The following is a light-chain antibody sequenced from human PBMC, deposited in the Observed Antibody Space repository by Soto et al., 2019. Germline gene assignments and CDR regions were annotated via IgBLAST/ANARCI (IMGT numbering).Light chain of an antibody. Sequence: EILVTQSPATLSLSPGERATLSCRASQSVSSYLAWYQQKPGQAPRLLIYDASNRATGIPARFSGSGSGTDFTLTISSLGPEDFAVYYCQQRSNWPITFGQGTRLEIK. CDR2: DAS. CDR3: QQRSNWPIT. CDR1: QSVSSY. J-gene: IGKJ5*01. V-gene: IGKV3-11*01.